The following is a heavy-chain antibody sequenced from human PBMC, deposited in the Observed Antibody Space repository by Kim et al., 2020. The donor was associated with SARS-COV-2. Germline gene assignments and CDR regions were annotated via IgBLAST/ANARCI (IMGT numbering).Heavy chain of an antibody. CDR2: ISYDGSNK. CDR3: ARVLYTMVWGCIIYYYYG. CDR1: GFTFSSYA. Sequence: GGSLRLSCAASGFTFSSYAMHWVRQAPGKGLERVAVISYDGSNKYYADSVKGRFTISRDNSKNTLYLQMNSLRAEDTAVYYCARVLYTMVWGCIIYYYYG. J-gene: IGHJ6*01. V-gene: IGHV3-30*04. D-gene: IGHD3-10*01.